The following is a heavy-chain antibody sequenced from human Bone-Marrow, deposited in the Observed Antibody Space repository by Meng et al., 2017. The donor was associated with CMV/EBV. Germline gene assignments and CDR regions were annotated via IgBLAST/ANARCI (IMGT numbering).Heavy chain of an antibody. V-gene: IGHV1-18*01. Sequence: ASVKVSCKASGYTFTSYGISWVRQAPGQGLEWMGWISAYNGNTNYAQKLQGRVTMTTDTSTSTAYMELRSLRSDDTAVYYCARDRFRPHCSSTSCYRLEWFDPWGQGTLVTVPS. CDR2: ISAYNGNT. CDR3: ARDRFRPHCSSTSCYRLEWFDP. J-gene: IGHJ5*02. CDR1: GYTFTSYG. D-gene: IGHD2-2*01.